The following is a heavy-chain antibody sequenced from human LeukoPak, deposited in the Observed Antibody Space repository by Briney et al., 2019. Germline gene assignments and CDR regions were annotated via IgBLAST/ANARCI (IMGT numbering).Heavy chain of an antibody. V-gene: IGHV3-48*02. Sequence: GGSLRLSCAASGFTFSSYAISWVRQAPGKGLEWVSYIWTSSSGIYYADSVKGRFTISRDNAKNSLYLQMNSLRDEDTAVYYCARDENYAFDYWGQGTLVTVSS. CDR2: IWTSSSGI. CDR1: GFTFSSYA. D-gene: IGHD1-7*01. J-gene: IGHJ4*02. CDR3: ARDENYAFDY.